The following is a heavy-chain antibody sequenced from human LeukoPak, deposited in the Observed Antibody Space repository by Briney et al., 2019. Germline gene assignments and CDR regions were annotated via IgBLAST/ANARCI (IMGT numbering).Heavy chain of an antibody. J-gene: IGHJ4*02. Sequence: GGSLRLSCAASGFTFSSYWMHWVRQAPGKGLVWVSRINSDGSCTSYADSVKGRFTISRDNAKNTLYLQMNSLRAEDTAVYYCARATYYYDSSGYPGYYFDYWGQGTLVTVSS. D-gene: IGHD3-22*01. CDR2: INSDGSCT. V-gene: IGHV3-74*01. CDR1: GFTFSSYW. CDR3: ARATYYYDSSGYPGYYFDY.